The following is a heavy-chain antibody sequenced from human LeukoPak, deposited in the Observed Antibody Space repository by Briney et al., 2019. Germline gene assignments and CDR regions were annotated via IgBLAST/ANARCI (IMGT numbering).Heavy chain of an antibody. V-gene: IGHV3-48*02. D-gene: IGHD3-9*01. CDR2: ISSSGSSE. Sequence: GGPLRLSCAASGFTLSTYSVNCLRQAPGKGLEWVSFISSSGSSEDCADSVKGRFTISRDNAKNSLYLQMNSLRDEDTAVYYCARGSGSGDWLIDYRGQGTLVTVSS. J-gene: IGHJ4*02. CDR3: ARGSGSGDWLIDY. CDR1: GFTLSTYS.